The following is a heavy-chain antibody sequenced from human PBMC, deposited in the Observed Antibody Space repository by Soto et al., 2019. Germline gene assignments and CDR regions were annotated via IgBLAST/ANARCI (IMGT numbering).Heavy chain of an antibody. J-gene: IGHJ4*02. CDR1: GFTFSDAW. V-gene: IGHV3-15*01. D-gene: IGHD1-1*01. CDR2: IKGKTEGGTI. Sequence: GGSLRLSCAASGFTFSDAWMSWVRQAPGAGLEWVGLIKGKTEGGTIDYAAPVKARFTISRGASKNTLYLQMNSLKTEDTAVYYCTTDPHSTGTKYWGQGTLVTVSS. CDR3: TTDPHSTGTKY.